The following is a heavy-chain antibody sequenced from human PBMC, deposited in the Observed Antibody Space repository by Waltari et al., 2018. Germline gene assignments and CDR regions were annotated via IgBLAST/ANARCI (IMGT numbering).Heavy chain of an antibody. J-gene: IGHJ6*02. CDR1: GGSISSHY. V-gene: IGHV4-59*11. D-gene: IGHD3-10*01. CDR2: IYYSGST. Sequence: QVQLQESGPGLVKPSATLSLTCTVSGGSISSHYWCWIRQPPGKGLEWIGYIYYSGSTNYNPSLKSRVTISVDTSKNQFSLKLSSVTAADTAVYYCATHLSFNYGMDVWGQGTTVTVSS. CDR3: ATHLSFNYGMDV.